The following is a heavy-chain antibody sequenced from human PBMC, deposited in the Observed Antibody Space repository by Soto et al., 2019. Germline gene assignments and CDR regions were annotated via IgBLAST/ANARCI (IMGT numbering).Heavy chain of an antibody. J-gene: IGHJ4*02. V-gene: IGHV3-23*01. CDR3: AKANFGYNYGSPLDY. D-gene: IGHD5-18*01. CDR2: ISGSSSST. CDR1: GFTFSSYS. Sequence: GGSLRLSCAASGFTFSSYSMNWVRQAPGKGLEWVSTISGSSSSTYCADSVKGRFTISRDNSKDTLYLQMNSLRAEDTAVYYCAKANFGYNYGSPLDYWGQGTLVTVSS.